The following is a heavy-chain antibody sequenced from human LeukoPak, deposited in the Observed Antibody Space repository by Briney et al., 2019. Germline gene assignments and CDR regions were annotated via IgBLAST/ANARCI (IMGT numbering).Heavy chain of an antibody. D-gene: IGHD2-2*02. Sequence: GSVKVSCKASGYTFSSYYMHWVRQAPGQGLEWMGIINPSGGSTSYAQKFQGRVTMTRDTSTSTVYMELSSLRSEDTAVYYCVRGVVIPATIAYWFDPWGQGTLVTVSS. CDR2: INPSGGST. CDR1: GYTFSSYY. J-gene: IGHJ5*02. V-gene: IGHV1-46*01. CDR3: VRGVVIPATIAYWFDP.